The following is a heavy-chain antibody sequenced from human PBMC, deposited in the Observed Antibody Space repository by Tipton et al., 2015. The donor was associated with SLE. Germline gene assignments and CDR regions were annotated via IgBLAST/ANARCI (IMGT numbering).Heavy chain of an antibody. CDR2: INHSGST. V-gene: IGHV4-34*01. CDR3: ARGLSSGWSD. D-gene: IGHD6-19*01. CDR1: GGSFSGYY. J-gene: IGHJ4*02. Sequence: TLSLTCAVYGGSFSGYYWSWIRQPPGKGLEWIGEINHSGSTNYNPSLKSRVTISVDTSKNQFSLKVSSVTAADTAVYYCARGLSSGWSDWGQGTLVTVSS.